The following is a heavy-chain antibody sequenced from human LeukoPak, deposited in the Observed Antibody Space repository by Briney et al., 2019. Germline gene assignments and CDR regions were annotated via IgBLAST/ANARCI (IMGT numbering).Heavy chain of an antibody. Sequence: SETLSLTCAVYGGSFTDYYWSWIRQTPGKGLEWIGEVNHSGNTNYNPSLKSRVTISVDTSKNQFSLKGTSVTAADTALYYCARAYNGYDYPWGQGTLVTVSS. J-gene: IGHJ5*02. CDR1: GGSFTDYY. V-gene: IGHV4-34*01. D-gene: IGHD5-12*01. CDR2: VNHSGNT. CDR3: ARAYNGYDYP.